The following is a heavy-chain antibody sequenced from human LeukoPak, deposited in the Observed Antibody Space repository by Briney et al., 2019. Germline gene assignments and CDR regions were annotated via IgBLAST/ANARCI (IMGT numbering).Heavy chain of an antibody. V-gene: IGHV4-39*01. CDR1: GGSISSSSYY. CDR2: IYYSGST. Sequence: SETLSLTCTVSGGSISSSSYYWGWIRQPPGKVLEWIGSIYYSGSTYYNPSLKSRVTISVDTSKNQFSLKLSSVTAADTAVYYCARHRLYSSPGDYWGQGTLVTVSS. J-gene: IGHJ4*02. CDR3: ARHRLYSSPGDY. D-gene: IGHD6-13*01.